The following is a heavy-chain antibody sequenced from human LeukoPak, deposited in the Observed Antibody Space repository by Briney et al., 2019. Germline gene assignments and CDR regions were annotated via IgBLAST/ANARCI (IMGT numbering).Heavy chain of an antibody. CDR3: ARGGIQVSGIDEFDY. CDR1: GFTFIDYD. CDR2: IGIRGDT. D-gene: IGHD6-19*01. V-gene: IGHV3-13*01. J-gene: IGHJ4*02. Sequence: PGGSLRLSCAASGFTFIDYDMHWVRQVMGKGLEWVSAIGIRGDTHYSGSVKGRFTISRENAESSWFLQMNSLRAEDTAVYYCARGGIQVSGIDEFDYWGQGTLVTVSS.